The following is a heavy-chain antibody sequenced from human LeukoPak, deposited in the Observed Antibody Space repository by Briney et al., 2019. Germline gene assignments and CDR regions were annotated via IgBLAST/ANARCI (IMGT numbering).Heavy chain of an antibody. Sequence: KTGGSLRLSCVASGFAFETYTMNWVLQAPGKGLEWVSFISSTSSDINYADSVRDRFTISRDNAKNSLFLQMDSLRVEDTAVYYCAKGLFTGYDKYLDSWGQGTLVTDSS. CDR1: GFAFETYT. CDR3: AKGLFTGYDKYLDS. CDR2: ISSTSSDI. V-gene: IGHV3-21*04. J-gene: IGHJ4*02. D-gene: IGHD5-12*01.